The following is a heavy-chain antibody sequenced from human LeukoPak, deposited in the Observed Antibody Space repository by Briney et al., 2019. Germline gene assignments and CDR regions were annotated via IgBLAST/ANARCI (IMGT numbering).Heavy chain of an antibody. CDR2: IRYDGSNK. J-gene: IGHJ4*02. CDR3: AKSIPYYYGSESYEAPDY. Sequence: GGSLRLSCAASGFTFSSYGMHWVRQAPGKGLEWVAFIRYDGSNKYYADSVKGRFTISRDNSKNMLYLQMNSLRAEDTAVYYCAKSIPYYYGSESYEAPDYWGQGTLVTVSS. V-gene: IGHV3-30*02. CDR1: GFTFSSYG. D-gene: IGHD3-10*01.